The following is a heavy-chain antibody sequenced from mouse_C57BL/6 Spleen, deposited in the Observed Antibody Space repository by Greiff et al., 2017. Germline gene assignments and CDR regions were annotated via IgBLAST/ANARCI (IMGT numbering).Heavy chain of an antibody. V-gene: IGHV1-74*01. CDR1: GYTFTSYW. J-gene: IGHJ4*01. Sequence: QVQLQQPGAELVKPGASVKVSCKASGYTFTSYWMHWVKQRPGQGLEWIGRIHPSDSDTNYNQKFKGKATSTVDKYSSTAYMQLSSLTSEDSAVSYCAITEEPDYGSSPFAMDYWGQGTSVTVSS. D-gene: IGHD1-1*01. CDR3: AITEEPDYGSSPFAMDY. CDR2: IHPSDSDT.